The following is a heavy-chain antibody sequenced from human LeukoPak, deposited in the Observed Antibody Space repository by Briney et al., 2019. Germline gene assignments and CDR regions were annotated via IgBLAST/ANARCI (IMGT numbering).Heavy chain of an antibody. CDR2: IKQDGSEK. V-gene: IGHV3-7*01. Sequence: PGGSLRLSCAASGFTLSNYWISWVRQAPGKGLEWVANIKQDGSEKYYVDSVKGRFTISRDNAKNSVYLQMNSLRAEDTAVYYCATAIAAAESYWGQGTLVTVSS. CDR3: ATAIAAAESY. J-gene: IGHJ4*02. D-gene: IGHD6-13*01. CDR1: GFTLSNYW.